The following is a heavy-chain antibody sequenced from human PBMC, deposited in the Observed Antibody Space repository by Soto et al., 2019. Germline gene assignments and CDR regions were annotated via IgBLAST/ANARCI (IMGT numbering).Heavy chain of an antibody. CDR1: GGTFSSYA. CDR3: ARETGGDYYDSSGYYDY. V-gene: IGHV1-69*12. Sequence: QVQLVQSGAEVKKPGSSVKVSCKAYGGTFSSYAISWVRQAPGQGLEWMGGIIPIFGTANYAQKFQGRVTITADESTSTAYMELSSLRSEDTAVYYCARETGGDYYDSSGYYDYWGQGTLVTVSS. CDR2: IIPIFGTA. D-gene: IGHD3-22*01. J-gene: IGHJ4*02.